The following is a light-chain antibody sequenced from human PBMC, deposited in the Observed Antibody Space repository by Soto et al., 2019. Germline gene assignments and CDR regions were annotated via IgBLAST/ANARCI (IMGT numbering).Light chain of an antibody. V-gene: IGKV1-39*01. CDR1: QSISNY. CDR2: AAS. Sequence: DIQMTQSPASLSASVGDRVTITCRASQSISNYLNWYQQKPGKAPNLLIYAASSLRSGVPSRFSGSGSGTDFNLTINSLQPEDFATYACQQFFTTLFTCGPGTNGEIK. J-gene: IGKJ3*01. CDR3: QQFFTTLFT.